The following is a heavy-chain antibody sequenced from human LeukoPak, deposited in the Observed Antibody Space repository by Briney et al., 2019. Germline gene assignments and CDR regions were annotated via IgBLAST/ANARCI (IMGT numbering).Heavy chain of an antibody. D-gene: IGHD3-9*01. CDR2: IYYSGST. Sequence: SETLSPTCTVSGDSISSYYWSWIRQPPGKGLEWIGYIYYSGSTNYNPSLKSRVTISVDTSKNQFSLKLSSVTAADTAVYYCAREGYDILTGSLSYYFDYWGQGTLVTVSS. J-gene: IGHJ4*02. CDR1: GDSISSYY. V-gene: IGHV4-59*01. CDR3: AREGYDILTGSLSYYFDY.